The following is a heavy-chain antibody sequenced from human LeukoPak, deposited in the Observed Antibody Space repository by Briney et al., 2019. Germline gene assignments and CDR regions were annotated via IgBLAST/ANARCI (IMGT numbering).Heavy chain of an antibody. CDR1: GASISGYY. Sequence: SETLSLTCSVSGASISGYYWSWIRQPPGKGLEWFGHIYYSGSTTYNPTLKSRVTISVDSSKNQFSLRLSSVTAADTAVYYCARCLSRCNNGFDIWGQGTMVTVSS. V-gene: IGHV4-59*01. CDR2: IYYSGST. J-gene: IGHJ3*02. CDR3: ARCLSRCNNGFDI. D-gene: IGHD2/OR15-2a*01.